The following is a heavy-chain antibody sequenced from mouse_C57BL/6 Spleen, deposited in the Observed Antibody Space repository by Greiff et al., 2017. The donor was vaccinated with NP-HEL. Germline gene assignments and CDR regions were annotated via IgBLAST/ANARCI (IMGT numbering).Heavy chain of an antibody. Sequence: EVQLVESGEGLVKPGGSLKLSCAASGFTFSSYAMSWVRQTPEKRLEWVAYISSGGDYIYYADTVKGRFTISRDNARNTLYLQMSSLKSEDTAMYYCTRDGDYYGSSNGFAYWGQGTLVTVAA. CDR3: TRDGDYYGSSNGFAY. CDR1: GFTFSSYA. CDR2: ISSGGDYI. D-gene: IGHD1-1*01. J-gene: IGHJ3*01. V-gene: IGHV5-9-1*02.